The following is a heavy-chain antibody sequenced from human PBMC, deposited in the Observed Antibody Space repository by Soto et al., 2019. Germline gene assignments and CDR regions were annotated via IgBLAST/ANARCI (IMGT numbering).Heavy chain of an antibody. Sequence: QVQLVQSGAEVRKPGSSVKVSCKASGDSIYAFTWVRQAPGQGLEWMGGIITMFGSSTYAQKFQDRVTLTADASTNTVYMELRGLISEDTAVYYCARDVTRLDVWGQGTTVTVSS. CDR3: ARDVTRLDV. CDR2: IITMFGSS. CDR1: GDSIYA. V-gene: IGHV1-69*12. J-gene: IGHJ6*02.